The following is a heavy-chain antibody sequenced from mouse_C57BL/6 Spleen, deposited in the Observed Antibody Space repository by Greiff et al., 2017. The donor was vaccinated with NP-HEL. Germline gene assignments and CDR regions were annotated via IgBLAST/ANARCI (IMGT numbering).Heavy chain of an antibody. Sequence: VQLLQSGPELVKPGASVKISCKASGYTFTDYYLNWVKQSHGKSLEWIGDINPNNGGTSYNQKFKVKATLTVDKSSSTGYMELRSLTSDDSAVYYCARDDYDGYARDYWGQGTSVTVSS. J-gene: IGHJ4*01. CDR2: INPNNGGT. D-gene: IGHD2-4*01. CDR3: ARDDYDGYARDY. V-gene: IGHV1-26*01. CDR1: GYTFTDYY.